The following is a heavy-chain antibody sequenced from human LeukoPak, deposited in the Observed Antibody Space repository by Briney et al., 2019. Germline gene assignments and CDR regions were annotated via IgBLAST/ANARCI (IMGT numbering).Heavy chain of an antibody. V-gene: IGHV4-39*01. D-gene: IGHD1-26*01. CDR1: GGSISNAAYH. CDR3: ARLINGSPGDY. CDR2: LYYTGIT. Sequence: KPSETLSLTCTVSGGSISNAAYHWRWIRQPPGKGLEWIGSLYYTGITYYNPSLKSRVTISADTSKNQFSLMVTSVTAADTAVYYCARLINGSPGDYWGQGTLVSVSS. J-gene: IGHJ4*02.